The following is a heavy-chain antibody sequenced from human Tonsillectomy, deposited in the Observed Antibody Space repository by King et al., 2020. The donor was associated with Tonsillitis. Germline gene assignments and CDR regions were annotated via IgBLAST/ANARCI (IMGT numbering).Heavy chain of an antibody. CDR3: ASATCSSTTGYRPEYFHN. Sequence: VQLQESGPGLVKPSQTLSLTCIVSGGSISSDSYYWSWIRQHPGKGLEWIGYIHYTGSTYYSPSLKSRMTISVDTSKNQFSLNLTSVTAADTAVYYCASATCSSTTGYRPEYFHNWGQGALVTVSS. J-gene: IGHJ1*01. V-gene: IGHV4-31*03. D-gene: IGHD5-24*01. CDR1: GGSISSDSYY. CDR2: IHYTGST.